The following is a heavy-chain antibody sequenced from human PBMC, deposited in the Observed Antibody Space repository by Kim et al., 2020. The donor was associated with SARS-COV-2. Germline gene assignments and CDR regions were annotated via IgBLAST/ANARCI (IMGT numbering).Heavy chain of an antibody. D-gene: IGHD2-15*01. J-gene: IGHJ6*02. CDR2: ISGSGGST. CDR1: GFTFSSYA. CDR3: AKDRYCSGGSCYYYGMDV. V-gene: IGHV3-23*01. Sequence: GGSLRLSCAASGFTFSSYAMSWVRQAPGKGLEWVSAISGSGGSTYYADSVKGRFTISSDNSKNTLYLQMNRLRAEDTAVYYCAKDRYCSGGSCYYYGMDVWGQGTTVTVSS.